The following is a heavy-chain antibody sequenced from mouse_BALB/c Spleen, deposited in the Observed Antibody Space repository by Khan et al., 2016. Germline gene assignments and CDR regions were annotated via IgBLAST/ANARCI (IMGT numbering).Heavy chain of an antibody. J-gene: IGHJ1*01. CDR3: ARLELGVRRGYFDV. CDR2: ISYSGSS. Sequence: EVQLVESGPGLVKPSQSLSLTCTVTGYLITSDYAWNWIRQFPGNKLEWMGYISYSGSSSYNPSLKSRIPVTPDTSKNQFFLQLNSVTTEDTAAYYCARLELGVRRGYFDVWGAGTTVTV. D-gene: IGHD3-1*01. CDR1: GYLITSDYA. V-gene: IGHV3-2*02.